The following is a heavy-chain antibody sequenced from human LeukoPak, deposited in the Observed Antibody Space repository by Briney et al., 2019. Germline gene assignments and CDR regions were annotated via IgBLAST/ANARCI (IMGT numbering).Heavy chain of an antibody. CDR3: ARGYCTGGSCYFLDY. CDR1: GYTFTSYG. CDR2: ISAYNGNT. V-gene: IGHV1-18*04. D-gene: IGHD2-15*01. Sequence: ASVKVSCKASGYTFTSYGISWVRQAPGQGLEWMGWISAYNGNTNYAQKLQGRVTMTTDTSTGTAYMELRSLRSDDTAVYYCARGYCTGGSCYFLDYWGQGTLVTVSS. J-gene: IGHJ4*02.